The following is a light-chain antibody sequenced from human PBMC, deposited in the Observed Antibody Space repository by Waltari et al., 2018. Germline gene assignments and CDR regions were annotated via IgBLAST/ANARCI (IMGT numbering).Light chain of an antibody. Sequence: IVMTQSPDSLSVSLGGRAPINCKPSQSVLYSSKNKNFLAWYQQKPGQHPKLLIYWASTRQSGVPDRFSGSGSGTDFTLTISSLQAEDVAVYYCQQYYSTPWTFGQGTKVETK. CDR2: WAS. CDR1: QSVLYSSKNKNF. V-gene: IGKV4-1*01. J-gene: IGKJ1*01. CDR3: QQYYSTPWT.